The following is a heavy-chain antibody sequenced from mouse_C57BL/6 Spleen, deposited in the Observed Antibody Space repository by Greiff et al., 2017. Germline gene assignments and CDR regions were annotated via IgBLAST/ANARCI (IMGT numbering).Heavy chain of an antibody. D-gene: IGHD2-3*01. CDR1: GYTFTSYW. CDR3: ARSGRGYDGTLDYFDY. Sequence: QVQLQQPGAELVKPGASVKLSCKASGYTFTSYWMHWVKQRPGQGLEWIGMIHPNSGSTNYNEKFKSKATLTVDKSSSTAYMQLSSLTSEDSAVYYCARSGRGYDGTLDYFDYWGQGTTLTVSS. J-gene: IGHJ2*01. CDR2: IHPNSGST. V-gene: IGHV1-64*01.